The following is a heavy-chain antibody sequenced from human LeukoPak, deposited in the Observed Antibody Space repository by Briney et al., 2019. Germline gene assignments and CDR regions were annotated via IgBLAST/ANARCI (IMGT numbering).Heavy chain of an antibody. J-gene: IGHJ4*02. CDR1: GFTFSSYA. CDR3: ARVSGWYWNYFDY. D-gene: IGHD6-19*01. V-gene: IGHV3-30-3*01. Sequence: GGSLRLSCAASGFTFSSYAMHWVRQAPGKGLEWVAVISYDGSNKYYADSVKGRFTISRDNSKNTLYLQMNSLRAEDTAVYYCARVSGWYWNYFDYWGQGTLVTVSS. CDR2: ISYDGSNK.